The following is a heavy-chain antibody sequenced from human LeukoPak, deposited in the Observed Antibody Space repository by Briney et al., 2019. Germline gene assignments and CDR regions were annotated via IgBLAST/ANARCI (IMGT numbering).Heavy chain of an antibody. CDR2: INHSGST. Sequence: SETLSLTCAVYGGSFSGYYWSWIRQPPGKGLEWIGEINHSGSTNYNPSLKSRVTISVDTSKNQFSLKLSSVTAADTAVYYCARGRGVGLWPIQNWFDPWGQGTLVTVSS. CDR3: ARGRGVGLWPIQNWFDP. V-gene: IGHV4-34*01. J-gene: IGHJ5*02. CDR1: GGSFSGYY. D-gene: IGHD5-18*01.